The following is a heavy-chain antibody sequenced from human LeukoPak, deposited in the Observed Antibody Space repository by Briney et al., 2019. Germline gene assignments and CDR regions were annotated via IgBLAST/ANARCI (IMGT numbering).Heavy chain of an antibody. D-gene: IGHD3-22*01. J-gene: IGHJ4*02. CDR1: GFTFNTYA. CDR3: ARDKGSSGPFDY. Sequence: GRSLRLSCAASGFTFNTYAMHWVRQAPGKGLEWVAVISYDGSNKYYADSVKGRFTISRDNSKNSLYLQVNSLRAEDTAVFYCARDKGSSGPFDYWGQGTLVTVSS. CDR2: ISYDGSNK. V-gene: IGHV3-30-3*01.